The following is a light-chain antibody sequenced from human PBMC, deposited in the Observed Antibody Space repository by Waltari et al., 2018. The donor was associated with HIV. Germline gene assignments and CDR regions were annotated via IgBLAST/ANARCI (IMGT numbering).Light chain of an antibody. J-gene: IGLJ3*02. V-gene: IGLV3-19*01. CDR1: SVRSYY. CDR2: GEN. CDR3: NSRDDSGHWF. Sequence: SSELAQDPAVSVALGQTVRITCQGDSVRSYYASWYQQKPGQAPVIVIYGENNRPSGIPDRFSGSRSGNTASLTIAGAQAEDEADYYCNSRDDSGHWFFGGGTKVTVL.